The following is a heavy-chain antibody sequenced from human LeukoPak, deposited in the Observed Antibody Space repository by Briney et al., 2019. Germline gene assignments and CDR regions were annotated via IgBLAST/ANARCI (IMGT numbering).Heavy chain of an antibody. J-gene: IGHJ4*02. CDR3: ATVDTAMVRGFDY. CDR2: IYYSGST. V-gene: IGHV4-30-4*08. CDR1: GFTFSDYY. Sequence: LRLSCAASGFTFSDYYLSWIRQAPGKGLEWVGYIYYSGSTYYNPSLKSRVTISVDTSKNQFSLKLSSVTAADTAVYYCATVDTAMVRGFDYWGQGTLVTVSS. D-gene: IGHD5-18*01.